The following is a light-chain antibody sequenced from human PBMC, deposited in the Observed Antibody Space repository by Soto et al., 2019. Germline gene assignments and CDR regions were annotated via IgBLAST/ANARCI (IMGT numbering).Light chain of an antibody. CDR1: QFVLYSSNNKNY. Sequence: DIVMTQSPDSLAVSLGERAAINCKSGQFVLYSSNNKNYLAWYQQKPGQPPKLLIYWASTRESGVPDRFSGSGSGTDFTLTISSLQAEDVAVYYCQQYYSTPRTFGQGTKVDIK. J-gene: IGKJ1*01. V-gene: IGKV4-1*01. CDR2: WAS. CDR3: QQYYSTPRT.